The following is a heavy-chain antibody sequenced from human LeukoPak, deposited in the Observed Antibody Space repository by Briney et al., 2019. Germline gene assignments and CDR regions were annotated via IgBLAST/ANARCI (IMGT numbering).Heavy chain of an antibody. J-gene: IGHJ6*02. CDR2: IYPGDSDT. CDR3: ARQVTMVRDTNYGMDV. Sequence: GESLKISCKGSGYSFTSYWIGWVRQMPGKGLEWMGIIYPGDSDTRYSPSFQGQVTISADKSISTAYLQWSSLKASDTAMYYCARQVTMVRDTNYGMDVWGQGTTVTVSS. D-gene: IGHD3-10*01. V-gene: IGHV5-51*01. CDR1: GYSFTSYW.